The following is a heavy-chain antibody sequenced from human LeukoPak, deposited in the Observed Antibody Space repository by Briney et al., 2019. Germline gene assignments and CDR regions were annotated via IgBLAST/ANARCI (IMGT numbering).Heavy chain of an antibody. CDR1: GDSIISRTYY. J-gene: IGHJ4*02. Sequence: PSETLSLTCTVSGDSIISRTYYWGWIRQPPGKGLEWIGRMYTSGSTSYNPSLTSRVTMSVDSSKNQFSLNLNSVTAADTAFYYCARGRAYYDSSGLFNFWGQGILVTVSS. V-gene: IGHV4-61*05. D-gene: IGHD3-22*01. CDR2: MYTSGST. CDR3: ARGRAYYDSSGLFNF.